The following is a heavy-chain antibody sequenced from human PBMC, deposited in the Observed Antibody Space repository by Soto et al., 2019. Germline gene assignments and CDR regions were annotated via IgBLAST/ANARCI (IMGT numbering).Heavy chain of an antibody. CDR2: INHSGST. J-gene: IGHJ4*02. Sequence: QVQLQQWGSGLLKPSETLSLTCAVYGGSFSGYYWSWIRQPPGKGLEWIAEINHSGSTHYNPSLKSRVTVSVDTAKTECSLTLSSVTAAEPAVYDWSRGSPVGGDCSGGSCPPGYLDYGGQGTLVTVSS. D-gene: IGHD2-15*01. CDR1: GGSFSGYY. V-gene: IGHV4-34*01. CDR3: SRGSPVGGDCSGGSCPPGYLDY.